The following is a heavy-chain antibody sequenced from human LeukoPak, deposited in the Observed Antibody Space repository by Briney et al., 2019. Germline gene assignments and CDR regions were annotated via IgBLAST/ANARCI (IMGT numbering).Heavy chain of an antibody. D-gene: IGHD1-1*01. J-gene: IGHJ6*02. CDR1: GFTFSSYE. Sequence: GGSLRLSCAASGFTFSSYEMNWVRQAPGKGLEWVSLISGDGGSTYYADSVEGRFTISRDNSKNSLYLQMNSLRTEDTALYYCAKDITWNLSYGMDVWGQGTTVTVSS. CDR2: ISGDGGST. V-gene: IGHV3-43*02. CDR3: AKDITWNLSYGMDV.